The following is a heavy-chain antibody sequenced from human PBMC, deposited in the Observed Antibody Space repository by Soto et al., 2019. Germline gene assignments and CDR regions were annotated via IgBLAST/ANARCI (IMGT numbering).Heavy chain of an antibody. J-gene: IGHJ6*02. CDR1: GGSISSYY. V-gene: IGHV4-59*01. CDR3: ARGNSSSWPYYYYYGMDV. Sequence: SETLSLTCTVSGGSISSYYWSWIRQPPGKGLEWIGYIYYSGSTNYNPSLKSRVTISVDTSKNQFSLKLSSVTAADTAVYYCARGNSSSWPYYYYYGMDVWGQGTTVTV. D-gene: IGHD6-13*01. CDR2: IYYSGST.